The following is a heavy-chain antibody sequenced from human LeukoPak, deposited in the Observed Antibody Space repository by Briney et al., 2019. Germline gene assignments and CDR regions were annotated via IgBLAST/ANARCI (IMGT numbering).Heavy chain of an antibody. CDR3: AKSRDAYNLFDS. V-gene: IGHV3-48*01. J-gene: IGHJ4*02. D-gene: IGHD1-1*01. CDR2: ISSSSSAI. CDR1: GFTFSSYA. Sequence: GGSLRLSCAASGFTFSSYAMNWVRQAPGKGLEWISYISSSSSAIYYADSVKGRFTISRDNGQNSLYLQMNSLRAEDTAVYYCAKSRDAYNLFDSWGQGTLVTVSS.